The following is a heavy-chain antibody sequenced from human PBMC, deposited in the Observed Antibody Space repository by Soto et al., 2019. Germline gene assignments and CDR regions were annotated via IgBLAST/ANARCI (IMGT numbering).Heavy chain of an antibody. CDR3: ARGTLTMSLVFIY. D-gene: IGHD3-22*01. Sequence: EVQLVESGGGLVKPGGSLRLSCAASGFTFSSYSMNWVRQAPGKGLEWVSSISSSSSYIYYADSVKGRFTISRDNAKNSLYLQMNSLRAEDTAVYYCARGTLTMSLVFIYWGQGTLVTVSS. J-gene: IGHJ4*02. CDR1: GFTFSSYS. V-gene: IGHV3-21*06. CDR2: ISSSSSYI.